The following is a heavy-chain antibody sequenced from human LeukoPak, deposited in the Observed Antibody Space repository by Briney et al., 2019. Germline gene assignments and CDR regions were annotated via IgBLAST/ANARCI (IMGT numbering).Heavy chain of an antibody. D-gene: IGHD2-15*01. CDR2: ISWDGVIT. V-gene: IGHV3-43D*03. J-gene: IGHJ6*03. Sequence: PGGSLRLSCAASGFTFDDYGMQWVRQAPGKGLEWVSLISWDGVITYYADSVKGRFTISRDNSKNSLYLQMNSLRVEDTALYYCAKAWVGGYYYMDVWGKGTTVTVSS. CDR1: GFTFDDYG. CDR3: AKAWVGGYYYMDV.